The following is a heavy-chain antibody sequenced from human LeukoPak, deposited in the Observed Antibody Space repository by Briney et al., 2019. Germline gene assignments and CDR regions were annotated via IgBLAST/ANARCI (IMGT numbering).Heavy chain of an antibody. Sequence: GGSLRLSCAASGFAFSNYRLHWVRQAPGKGLVWVARINTHGSSTNYADSVKGRFTISRDNAKNTLYLQMTSLSAEDTAVYYALAGYYYYYMDVWGKGTTVTVSS. CDR1: GFAFSNYR. J-gene: IGHJ6*03. D-gene: IGHD6-13*01. CDR2: INTHGSST. V-gene: IGHV3-74*01. CDR3: LAGYYYYYMDV.